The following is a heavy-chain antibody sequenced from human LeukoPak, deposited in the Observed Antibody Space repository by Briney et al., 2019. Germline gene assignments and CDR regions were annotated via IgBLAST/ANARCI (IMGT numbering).Heavy chain of an antibody. CDR3: AKDLLKEGSYGSGIDWFDP. J-gene: IGHJ5*02. D-gene: IGHD3-10*01. CDR1: GFFFSNYG. CDR2: IRYDGSHK. V-gene: IGHV3-30*02. Sequence: GGSLRLSCAASGFFFSNYGMHWVRQAPGKGLEWVSFIRYDGSHKHYADSVKGRFTISRENSKKTLYLQMNSLRPEDTAMYYCAKDLLKEGSYGSGIDWFDPWGQGAQVTVSS.